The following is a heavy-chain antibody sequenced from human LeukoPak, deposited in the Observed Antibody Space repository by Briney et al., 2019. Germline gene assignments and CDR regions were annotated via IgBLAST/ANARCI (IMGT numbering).Heavy chain of an antibody. J-gene: IGHJ4*02. Sequence: GGSLSLSCAASGFTSGTSWMSWVRQAPGKGLEWVANINQDGSGQYYVDSVKGRFTISKDNAKSSLYLQMNSLRGEDTAVYYCARSARWGQGTLVTVSS. CDR3: ARSAR. CDR1: GFTSGTSW. CDR2: INQDGSGQ. V-gene: IGHV3-7*01.